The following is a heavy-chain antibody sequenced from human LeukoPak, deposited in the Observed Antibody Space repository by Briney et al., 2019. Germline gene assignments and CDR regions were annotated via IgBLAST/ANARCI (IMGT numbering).Heavy chain of an antibody. V-gene: IGHV5-51*01. Sequence: GASLKISCKASGYSFTSYWICWVRQMPRKGLEWMGIIYPGGSDTRYSPSFQGQVAISADKSISTAYLQWSRLKASDTAMYYCARYRGRVSSCYHGDYWGQGTLVTVSS. CDR3: ARYRGRVSSCYHGDY. CDR1: GYSFTSYW. CDR2: IYPGGSDT. J-gene: IGHJ4*02. D-gene: IGHD2-2*01.